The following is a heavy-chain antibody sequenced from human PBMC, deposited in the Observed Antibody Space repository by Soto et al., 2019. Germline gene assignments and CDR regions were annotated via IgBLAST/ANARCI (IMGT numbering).Heavy chain of an antibody. V-gene: IGHV3-9*01. CDR1: GFTFDDYA. D-gene: IGHD6-6*01. CDR3: AKSPVWYSSSSLDY. Sequence: EVQLVESGGGLVQPGRSLRLSCAASGFTFDDYAMHWVRQAPGKGLEWVSGISWNSGSIGYADSVKGRFTISRDNAKNSLYLQMNSLRAEDTALYYCAKSPVWYSSSSLDYWGQGTLVTVSS. CDR2: ISWNSGSI. J-gene: IGHJ4*02.